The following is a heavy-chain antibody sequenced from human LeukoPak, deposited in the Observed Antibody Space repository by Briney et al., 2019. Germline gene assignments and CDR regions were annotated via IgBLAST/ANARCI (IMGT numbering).Heavy chain of an antibody. CDR1: EYTLTELS. Sequence: PGASVRVSCKVSEYTLTELSMHWVRQAPGKGLEWMGGFDPENGKTIYAQKFQGRVTITADESTSTAYVELSSLRSEDTAVYYCATPPGGSGLVPDAFDIWGQGTMVTVSS. CDR3: ATPPGGSGLVPDAFDI. V-gene: IGHV1-24*01. J-gene: IGHJ3*02. D-gene: IGHD3/OR15-3a*01. CDR2: FDPENGKT.